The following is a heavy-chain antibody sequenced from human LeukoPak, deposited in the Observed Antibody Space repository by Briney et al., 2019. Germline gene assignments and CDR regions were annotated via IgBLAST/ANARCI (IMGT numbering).Heavy chain of an antibody. CDR2: IYTSGST. V-gene: IGHV4-61*02. Sequence: SETLSLTCTVSGGSISSGSYYWSWIRQPAGKGLEWIGRIYTSGSTNYNPSLKSRVTISVDTSKNQFSLKLSSMTAADTAVYYCARGRNKQQLSVWTFDYWGQGTLVTVSS. CDR3: ARGRNKQQLSVWTFDY. CDR1: GGSISSGSYY. D-gene: IGHD6-13*01. J-gene: IGHJ4*02.